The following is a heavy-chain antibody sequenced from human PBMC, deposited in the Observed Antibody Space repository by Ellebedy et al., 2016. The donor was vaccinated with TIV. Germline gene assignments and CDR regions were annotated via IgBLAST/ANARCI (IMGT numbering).Heavy chain of an antibody. CDR1: GYTFTSYG. CDR3: ARDHQQWLALCGAFDI. Sequence: ASVKVSCKASGYTFTSYGISWVRQAPGQGLEWMGWISAYNGNTNYAQKLQGRVTMTTDTSTSTAYMELRSLRSDDTAVYYCARDHQQWLALCGAFDIWGQGTMVTVSS. D-gene: IGHD6-19*01. J-gene: IGHJ3*02. V-gene: IGHV1-18*01. CDR2: ISAYNGNT.